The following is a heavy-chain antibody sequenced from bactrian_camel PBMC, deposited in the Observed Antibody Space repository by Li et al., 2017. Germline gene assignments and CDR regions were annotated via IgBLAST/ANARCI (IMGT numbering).Heavy chain of an antibody. CDR1: GFDFSSYL. Sequence: HVQLVESGGGLVQPGGSLRLSCAASGFDFSSYLMSWVRQAPGKGLEWVSSIYSDGSKTYYSDSVKGRFTISRDNAKNTAYLETNTLKSEDTAVYYCATSWATRLMEYWGQGTQVTVS. D-gene: IGHD5*01. CDR2: IYSDGSKT. V-gene: IGHV3-2*01. J-gene: IGHJ4*01. CDR3: ATSWATRLMEY.